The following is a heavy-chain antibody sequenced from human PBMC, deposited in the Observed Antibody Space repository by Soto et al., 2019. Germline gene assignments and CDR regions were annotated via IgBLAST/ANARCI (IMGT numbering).Heavy chain of an antibody. CDR3: ARDAQYGDYASSWYFDL. CDR1: GFTFSSYW. CDR2: INSDGSST. J-gene: IGHJ2*01. D-gene: IGHD4-17*01. V-gene: IGHV3-74*01. Sequence: GGSLRLSCAASGFTFSSYWMHWVRQAPGKGLVWVSRINSDGSSTSYADSVKGRFTISRDNAKNTLYLQMNSLRAEDTAVYYCARDAQYGDYASSWYFDLWGRGTLVTVSS.